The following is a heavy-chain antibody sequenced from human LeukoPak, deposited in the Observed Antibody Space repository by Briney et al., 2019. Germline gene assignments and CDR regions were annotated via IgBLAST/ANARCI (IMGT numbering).Heavy chain of an antibody. CDR1: GFTFSSYG. D-gene: IGHD6-19*01. Sequence: GGSLRLSCAASGFTFSSYGMHWVRQAPGKGLEWVAVISYDGSNKYYADSVKGRFTISRDNSKNTLYLQMNSLRAEDTAVYYCAKDLGFRYSSGWPAFDYWGQGTLVTVSS. CDR3: AKDLGFRYSSGWPAFDY. CDR2: ISYDGSNK. V-gene: IGHV3-30*18. J-gene: IGHJ4*02.